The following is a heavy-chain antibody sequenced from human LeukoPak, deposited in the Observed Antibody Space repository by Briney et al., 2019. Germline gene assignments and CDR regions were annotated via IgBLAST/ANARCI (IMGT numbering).Heavy chain of an antibody. CDR1: GGTFSSYA. CDR2: IIPIFGTA. D-gene: IGHD2-2*01. V-gene: IGHV1-69*13. CDR3: ATGDNCSSTSCYYYYYYGMDV. J-gene: IGHJ6*02. Sequence: SVKVSCKASGGTFSSYAISWVRQAPGQGLEWMGGIIPIFGTANYAQKFQGRVTITADESTSTAYMELSSLRSEDTAVYYCATGDNCSSTSCYYYYYYGMDVWGQGTTVTVSS.